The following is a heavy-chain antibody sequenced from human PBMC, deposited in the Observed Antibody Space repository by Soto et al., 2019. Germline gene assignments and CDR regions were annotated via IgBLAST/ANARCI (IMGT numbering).Heavy chain of an antibody. CDR2: IFYDGYS. Sequence: SETLSLTCTVSCDSISGSPYYWGWIRQPPGKGLEWIASIFYDGYSYYTPSLKSRASISVDTSKNQFSLKLTSVAAADTAIYFCARLQAAVPHYWGQGTLVTVSS. J-gene: IGHJ4*02. V-gene: IGHV4-39*01. D-gene: IGHD6-13*01. CDR3: ARLQAAVPHY. CDR1: CDSISGSPYY.